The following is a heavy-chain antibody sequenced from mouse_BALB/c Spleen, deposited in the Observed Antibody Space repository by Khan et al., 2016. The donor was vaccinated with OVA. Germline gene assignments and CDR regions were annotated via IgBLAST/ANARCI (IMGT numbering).Heavy chain of an antibody. CDR1: GYSFTTYY. J-gene: IGHJ3*01. D-gene: IGHD2-2*01. CDR3: TRHGYVAWFTY. V-gene: IGHV1S135*01. CDR2: IDPFSGDT. Sequence: EVQLQESGPELMKPGTSVKISCKASGYSFTTYYIHWVMQSHGKSLEWIGYIDPFSGDTTFNQKFKGKATLTVDKSSSTAYIHLSNLTSEDSAIYYCTRHGYVAWFTYWGQGTLVTVSA.